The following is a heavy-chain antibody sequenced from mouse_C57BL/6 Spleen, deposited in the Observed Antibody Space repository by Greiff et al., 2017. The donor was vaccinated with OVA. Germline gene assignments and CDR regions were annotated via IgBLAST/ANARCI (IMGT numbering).Heavy chain of an antibody. CDR2: IDPSDSYT. Sequence: QVQLQQSGAELVKPGASVKLSCKASGYTFTSYWMQWVKQRPGQGLEWIGEIDPSDSYTNYNQKFKGKATLTVDTSSSTAYMQRSSLTSEDSAVYYCARRVTTSYYYAMDYWGQGTSVTVSS. CDR3: ARRVTTSYYYAMDY. J-gene: IGHJ4*01. CDR1: GYTFTSYW. V-gene: IGHV1-50*01. D-gene: IGHD2-2*01.